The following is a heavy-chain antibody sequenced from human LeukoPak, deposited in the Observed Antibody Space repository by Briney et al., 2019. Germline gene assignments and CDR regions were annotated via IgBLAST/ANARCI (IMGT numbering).Heavy chain of an antibody. CDR2: ISSSGSTI. CDR1: GFTFSDYY. J-gene: IGHJ4*02. Sequence: GGSLRLSCAASGFTFSDYYMSWIRQAPGEGLEWVSYISSSGSTIYYADSVKGRFTISRDNAKNSLYLQMNSLRAEDTAVYYCARDGSDILTGYYTNWGQGTLVTVSS. D-gene: IGHD3-9*01. CDR3: ARDGSDILTGYYTN. V-gene: IGHV3-11*01.